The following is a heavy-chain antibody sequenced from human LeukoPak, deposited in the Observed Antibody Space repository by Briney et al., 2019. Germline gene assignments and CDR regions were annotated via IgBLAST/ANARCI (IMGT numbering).Heavy chain of an antibody. CDR3: VRGGWELDY. V-gene: IGHV3-7*01. J-gene: IGHJ4*02. D-gene: IGHD4-23*01. Sequence: GGSLRLSCAASGFSFQYYCMAWVRQAPGVGLEWVAHIKEDGTQTFYVDSVRGRFTISKDDARNALYLQMNSLRDEDTAIYYCVRGGWELDYWGQGTLVIVSS. CDR1: GFSFQYYC. CDR2: IKEDGTQT.